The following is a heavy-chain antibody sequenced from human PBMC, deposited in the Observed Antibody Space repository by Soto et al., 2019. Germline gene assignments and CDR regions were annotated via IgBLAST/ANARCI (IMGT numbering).Heavy chain of an antibody. CDR1: GYTFTSYD. CDR3: ARGRSPPGYYYYMDG. J-gene: IGHJ6*03. V-gene: IGHV1-8*01. Sequence: PSVKVSCKASGYTFTSYDINWVRQATGQGLEWMGWMNPNSGNTGYAQKFQGRVTMTRNTSISTAYMELSSLRSEDTAVYYCARGRSPPGYYYYMDGWGKGTTVTVYS. CDR2: MNPNSGNT.